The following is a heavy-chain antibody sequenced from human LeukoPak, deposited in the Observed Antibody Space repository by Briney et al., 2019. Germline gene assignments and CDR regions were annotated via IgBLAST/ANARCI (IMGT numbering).Heavy chain of an antibody. CDR1: GFSLSTTGVG. D-gene: IGHD3-10*01. J-gene: IGHJ4*02. CDR2: IYWDDHK. CDR3: AHSYYYSSGNALRY. V-gene: IGHV2-5*02. Sequence: SGPTLVNPTQTLTLTCTFSGFSLSTTGVGVGWTRQPPGKALECLALIYWDDHKRYSPSLKSRLTITKDTSRNQVVLTMTNMDPVDTATYYCAHSYYYSSGNALRYWGQGTLVSVSS.